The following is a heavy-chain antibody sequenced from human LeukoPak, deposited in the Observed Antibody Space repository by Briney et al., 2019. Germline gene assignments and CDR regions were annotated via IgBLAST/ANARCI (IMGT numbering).Heavy chain of an antibody. V-gene: IGHV4-59*12. CDR3: ARAQGTVAIDY. D-gene: IGHD5-12*01. J-gene: IGHJ4*02. CDR2: IYYSGST. Sequence: PSETLSLTCTVSGGSISSYYWSWIRQPPGKGLEWIGYIYYSGSTNYNPSLKSRVTISVDTSKNQFSLKLTSVTAADTAVYFCARAQGTVAIDYWGQGTPVTVSS. CDR1: GGSISSYY.